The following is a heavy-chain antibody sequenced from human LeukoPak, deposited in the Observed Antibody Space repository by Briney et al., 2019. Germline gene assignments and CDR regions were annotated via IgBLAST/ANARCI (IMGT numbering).Heavy chain of an antibody. Sequence: SGGSLRLSCAASGFTFSGYAMSWVRQAPGKGLEWVSAISGSGGSTFYADSVKGRLTISRDNSKNTLYLQMNSLRADDTAVYYCAKAYYDSSGYYSPLFDYWGQGTLVTVSS. CDR2: ISGSGGST. V-gene: IGHV3-23*01. J-gene: IGHJ4*02. CDR1: GFTFSGYA. D-gene: IGHD3-22*01. CDR3: AKAYYDSSGYYSPLFDY.